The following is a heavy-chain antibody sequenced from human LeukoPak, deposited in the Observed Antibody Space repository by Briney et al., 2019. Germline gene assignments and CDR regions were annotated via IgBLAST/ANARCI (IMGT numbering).Heavy chain of an antibody. CDR1: GYRLTDLS. CDR3: ATGVAAEMRGLDV. V-gene: IGHV1-24*01. CDR2: SDLEDYDT. J-gene: IGHJ6*02. D-gene: IGHD2-15*01. Sequence: ASVKVSCNVAGYRLTDLSIHWVRQAPGKGLEWMGDSDLEDYDTIYAQDFQDRVTLTEDTSTDTAYMELSSLRSDDTAVYYCATGVAAEMRGLDVWGQGTTVIVSS.